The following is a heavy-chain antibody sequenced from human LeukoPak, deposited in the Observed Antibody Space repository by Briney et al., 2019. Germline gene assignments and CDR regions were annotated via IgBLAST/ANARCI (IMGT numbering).Heavy chain of an antibody. V-gene: IGHV4-59*01. CDR2: IYDSGST. CDR1: SGSISSYY. CDR3: ARDRGISFYYGMDV. D-gene: IGHD3-16*02. Sequence: SETLSLTCSVSSGSISSYYWSWIRQPPGKGLEWIGHIYDSGSTYYNPSLKSRVTISVDTSKNQFSLKLTSVTAADTAVYYCARDRGISFYYGMDVWGQGTTVTVS. J-gene: IGHJ6*02.